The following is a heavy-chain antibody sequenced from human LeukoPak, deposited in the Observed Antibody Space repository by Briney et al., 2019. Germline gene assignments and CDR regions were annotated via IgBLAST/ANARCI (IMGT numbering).Heavy chain of an antibody. V-gene: IGHV1-69*05. CDR3: ARVGSGTYIDNFYMDV. CDR1: GGTFSSYI. J-gene: IGHJ6*03. Sequence: SVKVSCXASGGTFSSYIISWVRQAPGQGLEWMGRLIPVFHTPKYAQKLQGRVTITTDASTNTAYMELSSLRSEDTAVYYCARVGSGTYIDNFYMDVWGKGTTVIVSS. D-gene: IGHD1-1*01. CDR2: LIPVFHTP.